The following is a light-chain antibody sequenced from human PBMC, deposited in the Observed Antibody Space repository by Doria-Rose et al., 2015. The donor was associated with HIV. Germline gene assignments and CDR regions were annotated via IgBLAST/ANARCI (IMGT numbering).Light chain of an antibody. CDR1: QSFSSTY. Sequence: EIVMTQSPGTLSLSPGERATLSCRASQSFSSTYLAWYQQKPGQAPSLLIYDGSTRATGIPDRFSASGSETDFTLTINRLEPEDFALYYCHQYGTSWTFGQETKVEI. V-gene: IGKV3-20*01. J-gene: IGKJ1*01. CDR3: HQYGTSWT. CDR2: DGS.